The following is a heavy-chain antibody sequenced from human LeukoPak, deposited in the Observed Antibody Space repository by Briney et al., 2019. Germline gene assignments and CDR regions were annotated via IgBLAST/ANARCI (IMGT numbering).Heavy chain of an antibody. V-gene: IGHV3-9*01. D-gene: IGHD2-15*01. CDR3: TKGPGCGNGGCHYYFDH. Sequence: GGSLRLSCAASGFSLNGYAIHWVRQTPGKGLEWVAGIHWNSGYADYAESARGRFTISRDNAKSSVYLQMNSVRPEDTALYFCTKGPGCGNGGCHYYFDHWGQGTLVTVSS. CDR1: GFSLNGYA. CDR2: IHWNSGYA. J-gene: IGHJ4*02.